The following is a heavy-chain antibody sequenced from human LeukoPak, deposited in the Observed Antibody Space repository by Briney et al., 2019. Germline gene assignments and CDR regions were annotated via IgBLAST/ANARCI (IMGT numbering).Heavy chain of an antibody. CDR3: ARLKTWGGTQPYDY. CDR1: GGSISSYY. Sequence: SETLSLTCTVSGGSISSYYWSWIRQPPGKGLEWIGYIYYSGSTNYNPSLKSRVTISVDTSKNQFSLKLRSVTAADTAVYYCARLKTWGGTQPYDYWGQGTLVTVSS. CDR2: IYYSGST. V-gene: IGHV4-59*08. D-gene: IGHD2-21*01. J-gene: IGHJ4*02.